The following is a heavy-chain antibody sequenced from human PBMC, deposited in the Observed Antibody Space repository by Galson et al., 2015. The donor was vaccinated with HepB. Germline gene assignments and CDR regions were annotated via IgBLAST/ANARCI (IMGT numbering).Heavy chain of an antibody. CDR3: ARGRGDYDYIWGSYGNDAFDL. D-gene: IGHD3-16*01. J-gene: IGHJ3*01. Sequence: SVKVSCKASGYTFTSYGISWVRQAPGQGLEWMGWISAYNGNTNYAQKLQGRVTMTTDTSTSTAYVELRSLRSDDTAVYYCARGRGDYDYIWGSYGNDAFDLWGQGTMVTVSS. V-gene: IGHV1-18*01. CDR1: GYTFTSYG. CDR2: ISAYNGNT.